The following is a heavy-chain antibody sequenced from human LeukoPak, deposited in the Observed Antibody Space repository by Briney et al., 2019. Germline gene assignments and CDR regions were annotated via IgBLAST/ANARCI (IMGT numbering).Heavy chain of an antibody. J-gene: IGHJ3*02. CDR1: GGSISSSNW. CDR3: ASQYGSSEGAFDI. D-gene: IGHD6-13*01. V-gene: IGHV4-4*02. Sequence: SGTLSLTCAVSGGSISSSNWWSWVRQPPGKGLEWIGEIYHSGTTNYNPSLKSRVTTSVDKSKNQFSLKLTSVTAADTAVYYCASQYGSSEGAFDIWGQGTMVTVSS. CDR2: IYHSGTT.